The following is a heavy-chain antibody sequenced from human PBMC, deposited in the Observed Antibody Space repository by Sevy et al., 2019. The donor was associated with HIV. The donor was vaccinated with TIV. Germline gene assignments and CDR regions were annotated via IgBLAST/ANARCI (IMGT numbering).Heavy chain of an antibody. J-gene: IGHJ4*02. CDR3: ARGKSGYGYGLDY. CDR1: GFTVSSNY. D-gene: IGHD5-18*01. V-gene: IGHV3-66*01. Sequence: GGSLRLSCAASGFTVSSNYMSWVRQAPGKGLEWVSVIYSDDSTYYADSVNGRFSISRDNSKNTLSLQMNSLRAEDTALYYCARGKSGYGYGLDYWGQGTLVIVSS. CDR2: IYSDDST.